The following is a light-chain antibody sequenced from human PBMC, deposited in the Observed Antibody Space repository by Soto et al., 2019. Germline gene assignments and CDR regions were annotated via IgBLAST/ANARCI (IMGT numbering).Light chain of an antibody. CDR2: EVS. CDR3: SSYTTTNTLV. Sequence: QPVLTQPASVSGSPGQSITISCTGTSSDVGTYIFVSWYQHHPGKAPRLIIYEVSNRPSGVSNRFSGSKSDSTASLTISGLQAEDEADYYCSSYTTTNTLVFGGGTKLTVL. V-gene: IGLV2-14*01. CDR1: SSDVGTYIF. J-gene: IGLJ3*02.